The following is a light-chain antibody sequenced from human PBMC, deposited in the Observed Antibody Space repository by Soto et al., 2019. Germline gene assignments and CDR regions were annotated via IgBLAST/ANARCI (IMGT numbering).Light chain of an antibody. J-gene: IGKJ4*01. V-gene: IGKV3-20*01. CDR3: QQYGSSPLT. Sequence: EFVFTQSQATLSLSPRESANLSCRANQSVSSSYLAWYQQKPGHAPRLLIYGASSRATGIPDRFSGSGSGTDFTLTISRLEPEDFAVYYCQQYGSSPLTFGGGTKADIK. CDR2: GAS. CDR1: QSVSSSY.